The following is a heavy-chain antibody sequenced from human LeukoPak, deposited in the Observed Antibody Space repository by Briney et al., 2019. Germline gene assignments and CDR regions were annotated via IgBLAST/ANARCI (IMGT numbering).Heavy chain of an antibody. Sequence: ASVKVSCKASGYTFTGYYIHWVRQAPGQGLEWMGWINPNNGATNYAQKFQGRVTVTRDTSISTAYMELSRLRSHDTAVYYCARDSGIMTKNAFDIWGQGTMVTVSS. CDR1: GYTFTGYY. CDR3: ARDSGIMTKNAFDI. D-gene: IGHD3-16*01. V-gene: IGHV1-2*02. CDR2: INPNNGAT. J-gene: IGHJ3*02.